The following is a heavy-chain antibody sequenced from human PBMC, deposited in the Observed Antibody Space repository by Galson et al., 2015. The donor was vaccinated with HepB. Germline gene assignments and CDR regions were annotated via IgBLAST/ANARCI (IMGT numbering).Heavy chain of an antibody. Sequence: SLRLSCAASGFTFSAYSMSWVRQAPGKGLEWVSSISSNSNYINYVDSVKGRFTISRDNAKNSLYLLVNSLRAEDTAVFYCAREGVGAPYTYYYGLDVWGQGTTVTVSS. V-gene: IGHV3-21*01. CDR1: GFTFSAYS. CDR3: AREGVGAPYTYYYGLDV. CDR2: ISSNSNYI. D-gene: IGHD1-26*01. J-gene: IGHJ6*02.